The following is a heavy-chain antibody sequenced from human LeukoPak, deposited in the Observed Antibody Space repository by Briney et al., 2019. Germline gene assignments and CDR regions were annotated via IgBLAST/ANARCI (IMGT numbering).Heavy chain of an antibody. Sequence: SETLSLTCTVSGGSISSYYWSWIRQPPGKGLEWIGYIYYSGSTNYNPSLKSRVTISVDTSKSQFSLKLSSVTAADTAMYYCASSPRYGGSFDYWGQGTLVTVSS. CDR3: ASSPRYGGSFDY. J-gene: IGHJ4*02. V-gene: IGHV4-59*08. CDR2: IYYSGST. D-gene: IGHD4-23*01. CDR1: GGSISSYY.